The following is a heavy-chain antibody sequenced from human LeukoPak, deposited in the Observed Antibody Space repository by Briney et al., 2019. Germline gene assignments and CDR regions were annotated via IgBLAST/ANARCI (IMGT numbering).Heavy chain of an antibody. Sequence: GRSLRLSCAASGFTFSNYAMYWVRQAPGKGLEWVAVIWFDGSDKYYADSVKGRFTISRDNSKDTLYLQMNSLRAEDTAVYYCARDGDYYDSRGDAFDIWGQGAMVTVAS. V-gene: IGHV3-33*01. J-gene: IGHJ3*02. CDR1: GFTFSNYA. CDR2: IWFDGSDK. D-gene: IGHD3-22*01. CDR3: ARDGDYYDSRGDAFDI.